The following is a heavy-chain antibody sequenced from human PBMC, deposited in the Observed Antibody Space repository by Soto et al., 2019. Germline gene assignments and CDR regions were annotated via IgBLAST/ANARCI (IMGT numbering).Heavy chain of an antibody. J-gene: IGHJ6*02. CDR2: ISSSGSTI. Sequence: GGSLRLSCAASGFTFSDYYMSWIRQAPGKGLEWVSYISSSGSTIYYADSVKGRFTISRDNAKNSLYLQMNSLRAEDTAVYYCARDEGKMATIMYYYYGMDVWGQGTTVTVSS. CDR1: GFTFSDYY. CDR3: ARDEGKMATIMYYYYGMDV. D-gene: IGHD5-12*01. V-gene: IGHV3-11*01.